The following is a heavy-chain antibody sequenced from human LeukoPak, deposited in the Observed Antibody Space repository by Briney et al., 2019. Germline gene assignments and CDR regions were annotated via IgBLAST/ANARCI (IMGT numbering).Heavy chain of an antibody. Sequence: PSETLSLTCTVSGGSISSYYWSWIRQPAGKGLEWIGYIYYSGSTNYNPSLKSRVTISVDTSQNQFSLRLSSVTAVDTAVYYSAATTVTTHYYYYMGFWGKGTTVTVSS. CDR3: AATTVTTHYYYYMGF. J-gene: IGHJ6*03. D-gene: IGHD4-17*01. V-gene: IGHV4-59*01. CDR1: GGSISSYY. CDR2: IYYSGST.